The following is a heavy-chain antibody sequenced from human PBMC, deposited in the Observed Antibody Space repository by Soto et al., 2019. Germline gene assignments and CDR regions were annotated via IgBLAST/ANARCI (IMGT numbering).Heavy chain of an antibody. Sequence: ASVKVSCKASGYTFTSYAMHWVRQAPGQRLEWMGWINAGNGNTKYSQKFQGRVTITRDTSASTAYMELSSLRSEDTAVYYCAGGLRGSSGWYDPLDYWGQGTLVTVSS. V-gene: IGHV1-3*01. CDR2: INAGNGNT. CDR3: AGGLRGSSGWYDPLDY. J-gene: IGHJ4*02. D-gene: IGHD6-19*01. CDR1: GYTFTSYA.